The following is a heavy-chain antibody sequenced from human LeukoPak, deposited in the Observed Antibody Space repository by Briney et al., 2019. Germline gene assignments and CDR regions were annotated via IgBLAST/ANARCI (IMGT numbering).Heavy chain of an antibody. D-gene: IGHD4-23*01. Sequence: SETLSLTCAVYGGSFSGYYWSWIRQPPGKGLEWIGEINHSGSTNYNPSLKSRVTISVDTSKNQFSLKLSSVTAADTAVYYCAPLQSDYGGNDWFDPWGQGTLVAVSS. V-gene: IGHV4-34*01. CDR2: INHSGST. J-gene: IGHJ5*02. CDR3: APLQSDYGGNDWFDP. CDR1: GGSFSGYY.